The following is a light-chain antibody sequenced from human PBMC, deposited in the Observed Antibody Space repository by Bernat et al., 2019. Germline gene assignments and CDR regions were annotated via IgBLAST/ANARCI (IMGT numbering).Light chain of an antibody. Sequence: EIVLTQSPGTLSLSPGERATLSCRAGQSILSSSLAWYQQIPGQAPRLLIYAASTRATGVPDRFSGSGSGTDFTLTISSLQPEDFATYYCQQSYSTPREFTFGPGTKVDIK. CDR1: QSILSSS. V-gene: IGKV3-20*01. CDR2: AAS. CDR3: QQSYSTPREFT. J-gene: IGKJ3*01.